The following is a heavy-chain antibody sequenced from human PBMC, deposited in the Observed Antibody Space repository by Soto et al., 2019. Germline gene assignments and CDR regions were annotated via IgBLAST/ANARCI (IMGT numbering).Heavy chain of an antibody. CDR2: IYSGNSNT. J-gene: IGHJ4*02. CDR3: ARRGLADRSGFFDY. D-gene: IGHD6-19*01. Sequence: EVQLVQSGAEVKKPGESLKISCKGSGYIFTSYWIGWVRQMPGKGLEWMGIIYSGNSNTRYSPSFEGRVTMSVDKSTSTAYLQWTSLKASDTAMYYCARRGLADRSGFFDYWGQGTLVIVSS. CDR1: GYIFTSYW. V-gene: IGHV5-51*03.